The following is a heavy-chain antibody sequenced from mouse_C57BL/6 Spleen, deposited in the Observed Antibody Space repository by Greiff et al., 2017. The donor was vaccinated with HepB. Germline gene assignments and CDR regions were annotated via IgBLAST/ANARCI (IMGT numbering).Heavy chain of an antibody. Sequence: VQLQQSGAELARPGASVKLSCKASGYTFTSYGISWVKQRTGQGLEWIGEIYPRSGNTYYNEKIKGKATLTADKSSSTAYMELRSLTSEDSAVYFCARELTGTGYWGQGTTLTVSS. CDR2: IYPRSGNT. D-gene: IGHD4-1*01. CDR1: GYTFTSYG. V-gene: IGHV1-81*01. CDR3: ARELTGTGY. J-gene: IGHJ2*01.